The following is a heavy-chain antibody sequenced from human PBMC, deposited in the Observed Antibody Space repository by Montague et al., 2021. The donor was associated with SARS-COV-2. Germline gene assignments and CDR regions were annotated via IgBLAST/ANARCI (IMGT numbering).Heavy chain of an antibody. J-gene: IGHJ4*02. Sequence: SETLSLTCTVSAGSLSSSSHYWGWIRQPPGMGLQWIGSVDSAGSTYYSPSLKSRVTISLDTSKNQFSLKLSSVTAADTAVYYCARDEYNRYWYKYWGQGALVTVSS. CDR2: VDSAGST. CDR1: AGSLSSSSHY. V-gene: IGHV4-39*07. D-gene: IGHD2-8*02. CDR3: ARDEYNRYWYKY.